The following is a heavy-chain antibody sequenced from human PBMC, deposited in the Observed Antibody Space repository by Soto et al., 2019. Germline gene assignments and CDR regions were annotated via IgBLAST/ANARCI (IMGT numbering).Heavy chain of an antibody. V-gene: IGHV1-46*01. CDR2: INPSGGST. Sequence: XSVKVSCKASVYTFTSYYMHWVRQAPGQGLEWMGIINPSGGSTSYAQKFQGRVTMTRDTSTSTVYMELSSLRSEDTAVYYCARARPGIAVAGTKGSGWFDHWGQGTLVTVSS. CDR3: ARARPGIAVAGTKGSGWFDH. D-gene: IGHD6-19*01. CDR1: VYTFTSYY. J-gene: IGHJ5*02.